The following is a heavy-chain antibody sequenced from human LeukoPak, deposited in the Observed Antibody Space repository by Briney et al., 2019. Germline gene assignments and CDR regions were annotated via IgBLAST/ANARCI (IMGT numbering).Heavy chain of an antibody. CDR3: ARAMTTVVTFAFDI. J-gene: IGHJ3*02. V-gene: IGHV4-59*01. Sequence: SPSETLSLTCTVSGGSISSYYWSWIRQPPGKGLEWIGYIYYSGSTNYNPSLKSRVTISVDTSKNQFSLKLSSMTAADTAVYYCARAMTTVVTFAFDIWGQGTMVTVSS. CDR2: IYYSGST. D-gene: IGHD4-23*01. CDR1: GGSISSYY.